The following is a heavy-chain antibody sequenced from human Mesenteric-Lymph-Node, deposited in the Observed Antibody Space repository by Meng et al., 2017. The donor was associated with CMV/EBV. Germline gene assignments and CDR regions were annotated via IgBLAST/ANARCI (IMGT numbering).Heavy chain of an antibody. CDR1: GGSITSGDHF. CDR3: ARDRYSSSVAFDI. CDR2: IYYSGIT. Sequence: SETLSLTCTVSGGSITSGDHFWSWIRQPPGKGLEWIGSIYYSGITYYNPSLNSRLTMSVDTSKKQFSLKLSSVTAADTAVYYCARDRYSSSVAFDIWGQGTMVTVSS. D-gene: IGHD6-13*01. J-gene: IGHJ3*02. V-gene: IGHV4-31*03.